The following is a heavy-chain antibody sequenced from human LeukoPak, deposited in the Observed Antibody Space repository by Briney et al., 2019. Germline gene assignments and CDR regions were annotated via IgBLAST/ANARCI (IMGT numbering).Heavy chain of an antibody. J-gene: IGHJ6*02. CDR1: GFTFNSYA. CDR2: IGFGDDSA. Sequence: GGSLRLSCAASGFTFNSYAMSWVRQAPGKGLEWVSTIGFGDDSAYYADSVKGRFTISRDNSKNTLYLQMNYLRAEDTAVYYCARSPLEYCSGGSCYALSYYYYGMDVWGQGTTVTVSS. V-gene: IGHV3-23*01. CDR3: ARSPLEYCSGGSCYALSYYYYGMDV. D-gene: IGHD2-15*01.